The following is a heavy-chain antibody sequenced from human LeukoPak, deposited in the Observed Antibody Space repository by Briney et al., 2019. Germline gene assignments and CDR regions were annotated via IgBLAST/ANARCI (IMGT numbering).Heavy chain of an antibody. CDR3: ARDLVSGAYTFDV. J-gene: IGHJ3*01. Sequence: GGPLRLSCAASGFTFSSFGLNWVRQAPGKGLEWISYISNSGTTVYYADSVRGRFTFSRDNAKNSLYLQMNSLRAEDTAVYYCARDLVSGAYTFDVWGQGTMVTVSS. CDR2: ISNSGTTV. CDR1: GFTFSSFG. D-gene: IGHD3-16*01. V-gene: IGHV3-48*03.